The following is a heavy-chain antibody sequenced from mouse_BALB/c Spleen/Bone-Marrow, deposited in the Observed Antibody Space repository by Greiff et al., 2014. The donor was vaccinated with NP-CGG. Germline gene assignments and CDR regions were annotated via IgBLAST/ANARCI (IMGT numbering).Heavy chain of an antibody. V-gene: IGHV1-18*01. CDR3: ARWGWDFATGY. CDR2: INPNNGVT. D-gene: IGHD3-3*01. J-gene: IGHJ4*01. CDR1: GYTFTEYS. Sequence: VQLQQPGPELVKPGASVKISCKTSGYTFTEYSMHWVKQSHGKSLEWIGGINPNNGVTSYNQKFKDKATLTVDKSSNTAYMELRSLMIGGSAVYFCARWGWDFATGYWGQGTSVTVSS.